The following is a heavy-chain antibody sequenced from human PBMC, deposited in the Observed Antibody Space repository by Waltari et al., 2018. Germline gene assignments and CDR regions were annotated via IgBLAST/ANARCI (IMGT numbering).Heavy chain of an antibody. CDR3: AREVYRSGGH. CDR1: GVNVSRNY. V-gene: IGHV3-53*01. Sequence: ELQLVESGGGWIQPGGSLRLSCAASGVNVSRNYMSWVRRAPGAGLEWVSIIYSDGRKYYADSVKGRFTISRDNSKNTLYLQMNSLRAEDTAIYYCAREVYRSGGHWGQGTLVTVSS. J-gene: IGHJ4*02. D-gene: IGHD6-19*01. CDR2: IYSDGRK.